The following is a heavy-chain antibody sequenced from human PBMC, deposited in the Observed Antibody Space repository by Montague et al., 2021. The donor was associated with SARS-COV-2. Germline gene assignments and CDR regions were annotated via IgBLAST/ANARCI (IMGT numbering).Heavy chain of an antibody. CDR3: ARGGGYYNCGLDV. D-gene: IGHD3-22*01. CDR1: GGSISNYY. V-gene: IGHV4-59*01. Sequence: SETLSLTCTVSGGSISNYYWSWIRQPPGRGLEWIGYIYYSGSTDYSPSLKSRVTISLDTSKNQFSLKVTSVTAADTAVYYCARGGGYYNCGLDVWGPGTTVTVSS. J-gene: IGHJ6*02. CDR2: IYYSGST.